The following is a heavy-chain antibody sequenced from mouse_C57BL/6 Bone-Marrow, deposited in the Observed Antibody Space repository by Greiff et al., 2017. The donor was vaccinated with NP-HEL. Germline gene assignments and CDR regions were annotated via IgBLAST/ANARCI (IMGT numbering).Heavy chain of an antibody. CDR2: IHPNSGST. D-gene: IGHD1-1*02. CDR3: ARRAPYGSYYFDY. V-gene: IGHV1-64*01. Sequence: VQLQQSGAELVKPGASVKLSCKASGYTFTSYWMHWVKQRPGQGLEWIGMIHPNSGSTNYNEKFKSKATLTVDKSSSTAYMQLSSLTSEDSAVYYCARRAPYGSYYFDYWGQGTTLTVSS. CDR1: GYTFTSYW. J-gene: IGHJ2*01.